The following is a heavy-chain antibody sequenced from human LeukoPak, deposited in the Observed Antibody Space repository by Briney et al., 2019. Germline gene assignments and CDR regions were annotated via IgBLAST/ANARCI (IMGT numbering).Heavy chain of an antibody. Sequence: GASVKVSCKASGYTFTGYYMHWVRQAPGQGLEWMGRINPNSGGTNYAQKFRGRVTMTTDTSISTAYMELSRLRSDETAVYHCATPIAVAPFDYWGQGTLVTVSS. V-gene: IGHV1-2*06. D-gene: IGHD6-19*01. J-gene: IGHJ4*02. CDR2: INPNSGGT. CDR3: ATPIAVAPFDY. CDR1: GYTFTGYY.